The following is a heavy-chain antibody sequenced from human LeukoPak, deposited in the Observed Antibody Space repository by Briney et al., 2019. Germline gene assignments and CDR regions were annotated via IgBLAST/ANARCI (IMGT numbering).Heavy chain of an antibody. V-gene: IGHV3-7*01. CDR1: GFAFSNYW. CDR2: IKEDGSEK. Sequence: GGSLRLSCAASGFAFSNYWMSWVRQAPGKGLEWVANIKEDGSEKYYVDSVKGRFTISRDNAKNSLYLQMNSLRAEDTAVYYCARVRRGSGSYDDYWGQGTLVTVSS. D-gene: IGHD1-26*01. J-gene: IGHJ4*02. CDR3: ARVRRGSGSYDDY.